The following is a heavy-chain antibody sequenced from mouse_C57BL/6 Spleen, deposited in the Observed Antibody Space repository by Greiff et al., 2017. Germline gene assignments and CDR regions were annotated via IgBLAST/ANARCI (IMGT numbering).Heavy chain of an antibody. D-gene: IGHD2-3*01. J-gene: IGHJ4*01. Sequence: EVQLVESGGGLVKPGGSLKLSCAASGFTFSSYTMSWVRQTPEKRLEWVATISGGGGNTYYPDSVKGRFTISRDNAKNTLYLQMSSLRSEDTALYYCARPYDGPMDYWGQGTSVTVSS. V-gene: IGHV5-9*01. CDR1: GFTFSSYT. CDR3: ARPYDGPMDY. CDR2: ISGGGGNT.